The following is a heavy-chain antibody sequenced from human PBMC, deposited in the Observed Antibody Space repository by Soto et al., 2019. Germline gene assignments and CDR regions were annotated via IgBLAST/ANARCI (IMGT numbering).Heavy chain of an antibody. CDR2: IKSDGSST. CDR3: ARSDWFDP. CDR1: GFTVSTYW. J-gene: IGHJ5*02. Sequence: XGSLRLSFAASGFTVSTYWMHWVRQAPGKGLVWVSRIKSDGSSTTYADSVKGRFTISRDNAKNTLYLQMNSLRVEDTDVYYCARSDWFDPWGQRTLVTVSS. V-gene: IGHV3-74*01.